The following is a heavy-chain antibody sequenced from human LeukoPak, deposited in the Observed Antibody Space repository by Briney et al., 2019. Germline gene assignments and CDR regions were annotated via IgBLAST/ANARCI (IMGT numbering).Heavy chain of an antibody. D-gene: IGHD3-3*01. J-gene: IGHJ5*02. CDR3: ARVPLRYDFWSGYSNWFDP. V-gene: IGHV4-34*01. CDR2: INHSGST. CDR1: GGSFSGYY. Sequence: SETLSLTCAVYGGSFSGYYWSWIRQPPGKGLEWIGEINHSGSTNYNPSLKSRVTISVGTSKNQFSLKLSSVTAADTAVYYCARVPLRYDFWSGYSNWFDPWGQGTLVTVSS.